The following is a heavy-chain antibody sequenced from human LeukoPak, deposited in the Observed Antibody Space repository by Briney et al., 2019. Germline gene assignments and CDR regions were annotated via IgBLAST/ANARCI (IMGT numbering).Heavy chain of an antibody. CDR3: AKIMKQVGARVFDY. CDR1: GFSFSTYD. V-gene: IGHV3-48*01. CDR2: ISRSSTTI. D-gene: IGHD1-26*01. Sequence: GGSLRLSCEASGFSFSTYDMRWVRQAPGKGLEWVSSISRSSTTIYYADSVKGRFTISRDNSKNTLYLQMNSLRAEDTAVYYCAKIMKQVGARVFDYWGQGTLVTVSS. J-gene: IGHJ4*02.